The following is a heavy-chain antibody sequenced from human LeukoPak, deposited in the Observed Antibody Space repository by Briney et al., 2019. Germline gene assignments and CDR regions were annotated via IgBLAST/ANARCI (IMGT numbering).Heavy chain of an antibody. D-gene: IGHD4-17*01. V-gene: IGHV3-9*01. Sequence: GRSLRLSCAASGFTFDDYAMHWVRQAPGKGLEWVSGISWNSGSIGYADSVKGRFTISRDNAKNSLYLQMNSLRAEDTALYYCAKDTLRTVTTLLPDYWGQGTLVTVSS. CDR1: GFTFDDYA. J-gene: IGHJ4*02. CDR2: ISWNSGSI. CDR3: AKDTLRTVTTLLPDY.